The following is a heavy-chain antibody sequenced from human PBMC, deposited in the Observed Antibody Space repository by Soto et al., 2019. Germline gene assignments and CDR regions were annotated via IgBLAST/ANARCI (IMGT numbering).Heavy chain of an antibody. CDR1: GYSFTNYW. CDR2: IYPSDSET. V-gene: IGHV5-51*01. D-gene: IGHD1-26*01. CDR3: ARGGTPYYYYYMDV. J-gene: IGHJ6*03. Sequence: GESLKISCKGSGYSFTNYWIGWVRQMPGKGLEWLGIIYPSDSETRYSPSFQGQVTISADKSISTAYLQWSSLEASDTAMYYCARGGTPYYYYYMDVWGKGTTVTVSS.